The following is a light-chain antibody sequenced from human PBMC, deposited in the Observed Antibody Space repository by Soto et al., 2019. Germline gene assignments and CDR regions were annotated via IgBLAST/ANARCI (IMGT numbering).Light chain of an antibody. CDR2: DAS. J-gene: IGKJ3*01. Sequence: EIVLTQSPATLSLSPGERATLSCRASQSVSSYLAWYQQKPAQAPRLLIYDASNRATSIPARFSGSGSGTDFTLTISSLEPEDFAVYYCQQRSNWPTFGPGTKVDIK. CDR3: QQRSNWPT. V-gene: IGKV3-11*01. CDR1: QSVSSY.